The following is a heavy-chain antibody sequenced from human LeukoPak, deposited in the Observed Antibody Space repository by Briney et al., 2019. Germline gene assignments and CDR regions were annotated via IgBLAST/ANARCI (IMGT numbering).Heavy chain of an antibody. D-gene: IGHD2-2*01. V-gene: IGHV1-46*01. CDR3: ARDNCSSTSCRSRFDY. CDR2: INPSGGST. CDR1: GGTFSSYA. J-gene: IGHJ4*02. Sequence: ASVKVSCKASGGTFSSYAISWVRQAPGQGLEWMGIINPSGGSTSYAQKFQGRVTMTRDTSTSTVYMELSSLRSEDTAVYYCARDNCSSTSCRSRFDYWGQGTLVTVSS.